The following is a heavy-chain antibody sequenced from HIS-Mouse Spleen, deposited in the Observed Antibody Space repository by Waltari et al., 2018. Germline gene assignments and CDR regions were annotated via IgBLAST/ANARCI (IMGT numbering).Heavy chain of an antibody. CDR3: AREIPYSSSWYDWYFDL. V-gene: IGHV4-39*07. CDR1: GGSISSSSYY. Sequence: QLQLQASGPGLVKPSETLSLTCTVSGGSISSSSYYWGWIRQPPGKGLGWIGSIDYSGRTYYNPALKGRVTISVDTSKTPFSRKLSSVTAADTAVYYCAREIPYSSSWYDWYFDLWGRGTLVTVSS. D-gene: IGHD6-13*01. J-gene: IGHJ2*01. CDR2: IDYSGRT.